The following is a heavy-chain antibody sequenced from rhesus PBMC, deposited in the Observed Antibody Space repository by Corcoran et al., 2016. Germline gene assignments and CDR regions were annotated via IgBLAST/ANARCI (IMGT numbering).Heavy chain of an antibody. CDR3: AKYCSGTGCGYFEF. J-gene: IGHJ1*01. CDR2: ISGVSGST. D-gene: IGHD2-21*01. CDR1: GDSISSDY. Sequence: QVQLQESGPGLVKPSETLSLTCVVSGDSISSDYWCWVRQSPGKGLEWIGYISGVSGSTNYNPSLKSRVTISTDPSKNQFSLKLTSVTAADTAIYYCAKYCSGTGCGYFEFWGQGALVTVSS. V-gene: IGHV4-165*01.